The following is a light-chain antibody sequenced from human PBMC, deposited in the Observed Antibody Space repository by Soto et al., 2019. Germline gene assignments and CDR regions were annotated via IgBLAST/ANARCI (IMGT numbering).Light chain of an antibody. CDR3: QQSHSTPLT. CDR1: PSITRY. V-gene: IGKV1-39*01. J-gene: IGKJ4*01. CDR2: AAS. Sequence: DIQMTQSPSSLSASVGDRGTIPCRASPSITRYLNCYQQRPGKVPKFLIYAASNLQSGVPSRFSGIGFGTDFTLTISSLQPEDFATYYCQQSHSTPLTFGGGT.